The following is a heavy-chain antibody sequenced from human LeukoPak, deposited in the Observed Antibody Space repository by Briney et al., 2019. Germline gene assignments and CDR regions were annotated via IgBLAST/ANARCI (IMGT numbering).Heavy chain of an antibody. V-gene: IGHV4-30-2*03. CDR1: GDSISSGTYS. J-gene: IGHJ4*02. CDR2: IYYSGST. CDR3: ARTYCSSTSCYECDY. Sequence: SSLTLSLTCAVSGDSISSGTYSWTWIRQPPGKGLEWIGSIYYSGSTYYNPSLKSRVTISVDTSKNQFSLKLSSVTAADTAVYYCARTYCSSTSCYECDYWGQGTLVTVSS. D-gene: IGHD2-2*01.